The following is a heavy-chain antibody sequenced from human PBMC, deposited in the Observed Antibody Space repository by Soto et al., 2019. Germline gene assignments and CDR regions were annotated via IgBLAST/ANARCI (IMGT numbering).Heavy chain of an antibody. J-gene: IGHJ4*02. V-gene: IGHV3-73*02. CDR1: GFTFSGSP. CDR3: KSHSPEDMIRS. CDR2: IRSKTDDYAT. D-gene: IGHD2-15*01. Sequence: EVQLVESGGGLVQPGGSLKLSCAASGFTFSGSPIHWVRQASGKGLEWVGRIRSKTDDYATAYAASVKGRFTISRDDSKNTAYLQLSSLKTEDTAVYYCKSHSPEDMIRSWGQGTLVTVSS.